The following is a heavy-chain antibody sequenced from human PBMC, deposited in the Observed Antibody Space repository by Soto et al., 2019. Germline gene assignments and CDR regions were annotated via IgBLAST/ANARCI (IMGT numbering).Heavy chain of an antibody. CDR1: GFTFSDYY. V-gene: IGHV3-11*01. D-gene: IGHD6-19*01. J-gene: IGHJ4*02. Sequence: PGGSLRLSCAASGFTFSDYYMSWIRQAPGKGLEWVSYISSSGSTIYYADSVKGRFTISRDNAKNPLYLQMNSLRAEDTAVYYCARASLNIAVADIFDYWGQGTLVTVSS. CDR3: ARASLNIAVADIFDY. CDR2: ISSSGSTI.